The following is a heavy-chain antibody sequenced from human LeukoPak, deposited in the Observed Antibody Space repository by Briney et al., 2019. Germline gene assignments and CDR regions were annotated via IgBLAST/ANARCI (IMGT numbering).Heavy chain of an antibody. CDR2: IKQDGSEE. CDR1: GFTFSTYW. CDR3: ARDLLAYAFDI. V-gene: IGHV3-7*01. J-gene: IGHJ3*02. Sequence: GGSLRLSCAASGFTFSTYWVSWVRQAPGKGLEWVANIKQDGSEEYYVDSVKGRFTISRDNAKNSLNLQMNSLRAEDTAVYYCARDLLAYAFDIWGQGTMVTVSS.